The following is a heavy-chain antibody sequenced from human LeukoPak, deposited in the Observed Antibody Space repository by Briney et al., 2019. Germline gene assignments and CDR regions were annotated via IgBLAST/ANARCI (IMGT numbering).Heavy chain of an antibody. CDR1: GFTFSSYA. CDR2: ISGSGGTT. V-gene: IGHV3-23*01. J-gene: IGHJ4*02. CDR3: AKDLSIAVAGTGDY. Sequence: GGSLRLSCAASGFTFSSYAMSRVRQAPGKGLEWVSAISGSGGTTYYADSVKGRFTISRDNSKNTLYLQMNSLRAEDTAVYFCAKDLSIAVAGTGDYWGQGTLVTVSS. D-gene: IGHD6-19*01.